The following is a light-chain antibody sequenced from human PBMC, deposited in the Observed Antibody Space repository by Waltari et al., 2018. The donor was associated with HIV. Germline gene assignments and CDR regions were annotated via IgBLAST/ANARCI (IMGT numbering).Light chain of an antibody. CDR2: GEN. Sequence: SSELAQDPAVSVALGQTVRITCKGNSVSSNYASWYQQKPGQAPVLVVYGENNRPSGIPDRFSGSSSGNTASLTIAGAQAEDEADYYCNSRDSSGHWFFGGGTKVTVL. CDR3: NSRDSSGHWF. V-gene: IGLV3-19*01. J-gene: IGLJ3*02. CDR1: SVSSNY.